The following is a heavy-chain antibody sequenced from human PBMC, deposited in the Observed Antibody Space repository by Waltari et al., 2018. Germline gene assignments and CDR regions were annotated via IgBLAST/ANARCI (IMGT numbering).Heavy chain of an antibody. CDR2: IKKDASGK. D-gene: IGHD6-19*01. CDR1: GFTFNNYW. J-gene: IGHJ4*01. Sequence: EVQLVESGGGLVQPGGSLRLSCAASGFTFNNYWMTWVRQAPGKGLEWVANIKKDASGKYYVDSVKGRFTISRDNTKNSLYLQMNSLRAEDTAVYYCAASVGVAPNYWGHGTLVTVSS. CDR3: AASVGVAPNY. V-gene: IGHV3-7*01.